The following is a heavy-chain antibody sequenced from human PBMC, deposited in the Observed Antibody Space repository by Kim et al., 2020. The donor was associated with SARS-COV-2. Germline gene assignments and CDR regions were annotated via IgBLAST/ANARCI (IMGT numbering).Heavy chain of an antibody. V-gene: IGHV4-39*01. J-gene: IGHJ4*02. Sequence: YYSPSLKSRVTISVDTSKNQFSLKLSSVTAADTAVYYCARLRFGSYYFDYWGQGTLVTVSS. CDR3: ARLRFGSYYFDY. D-gene: IGHD2-15*01.